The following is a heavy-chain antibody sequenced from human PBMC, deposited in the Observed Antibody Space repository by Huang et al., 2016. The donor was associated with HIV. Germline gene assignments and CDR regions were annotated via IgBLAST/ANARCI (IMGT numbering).Heavy chain of an antibody. CDR2: INHSGST. D-gene: IGHD3-10*01. J-gene: IGHJ4*02. V-gene: IGHV4-34*01. CDR1: GGSFSGYY. CDR3: ARAPHYGSGSYYY. Sequence: QVQLHQWGAGLLKPSETLSLTCAVYGGSFSGYYWSWIRQPPGKGLELIGKINHSGSTNYNPSLKSRGTISEETSKSQFSLKLSSVTAADTAVYYCARAPHYGSGSYYYWGQGTLVTVSS.